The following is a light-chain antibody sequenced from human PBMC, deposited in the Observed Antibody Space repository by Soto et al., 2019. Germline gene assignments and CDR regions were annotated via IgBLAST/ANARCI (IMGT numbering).Light chain of an antibody. J-gene: IGKJ5*01. CDR2: WAS. CDR1: QSVLYSSNNKNY. Sequence: DIVMTQSPDSLAVSLGERATINCKSSQSVLYSSNNKNYLAWYQQKPGQPRKLLIYWASTRESWVPDRFSGSGSGTDFTLTISSLQAEDLAVYSCQQYYSTPITFGQGTRLEIK. V-gene: IGKV4-1*01. CDR3: QQYYSTPIT.